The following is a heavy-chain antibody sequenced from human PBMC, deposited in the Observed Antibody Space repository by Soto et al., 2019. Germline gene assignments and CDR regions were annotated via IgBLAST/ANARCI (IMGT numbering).Heavy chain of an antibody. CDR3: AKEEGVNSVWSPYFDY. D-gene: IGHD2-8*02. CDR2: IYWDDDK. Sequence: SGPTLVNPTQTLTLTFTFSGFSLSTSGVGVGWIRQPPGKALEWLALIYWDDDKRYSPSLKSRLTITKDTSKNQVVLTMTNMDPVDTATYYCAKEEGVNSVWSPYFDYWGQGILVTVSS. V-gene: IGHV2-5*02. CDR1: GFSLSTSGVG. J-gene: IGHJ4*02.